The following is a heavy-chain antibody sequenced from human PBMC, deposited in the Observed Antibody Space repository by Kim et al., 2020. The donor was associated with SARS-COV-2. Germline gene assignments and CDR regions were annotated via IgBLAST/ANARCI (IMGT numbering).Heavy chain of an antibody. Sequence: GGSLRLSCAASGFTFSGSAMHWVRQASGKGLEWVGRIRSKANSYATAYAASVKGRFTISRDDSKNTAYLQMNSLKTEDTAVYYCTTFRPDYDILTGYYRGAFAIWGQGTMVTVSS. J-gene: IGHJ3*02. D-gene: IGHD3-9*01. CDR1: GFTFSGSA. CDR3: TTFRPDYDILTGYYRGAFAI. CDR2: IRSKANSYAT. V-gene: IGHV3-73*01.